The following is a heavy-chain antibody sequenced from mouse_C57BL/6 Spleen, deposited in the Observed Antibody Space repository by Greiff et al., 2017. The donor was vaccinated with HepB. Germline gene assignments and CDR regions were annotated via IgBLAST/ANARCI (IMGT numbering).Heavy chain of an antibody. CDR1: GYTFTSYW. CDR2: IDPSDSYT. D-gene: IGHD2-3*01. CDR3: ARSGGYYVPLDY. J-gene: IGHJ2*01. V-gene: IGHV1-50*01. Sequence: QVQLQQSGAELVKPGASVKLSCKASGYTFTSYWMQWVKQRPGQGLEWIGEIDPSDSYTNYNQKFKGKATLTVDTSSSTAYMQLSSLTSEDSAVYYCARSGGYYVPLDYWGQGTTLTVSS.